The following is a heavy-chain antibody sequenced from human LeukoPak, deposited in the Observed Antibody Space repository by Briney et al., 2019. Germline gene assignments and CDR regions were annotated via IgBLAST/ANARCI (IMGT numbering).Heavy chain of an antibody. CDR2: IIPIFDTP. J-gene: IGHJ3*02. Sequence: EASVKVSCKASGGTFNNYAIRWVRQAPGQGLEWMGGIIPIFDTPNYAQKFQGRVTITTDESTSTAYMELSSLRSEDTAVYYCARDIPGYDAFDIWGQGTVVTVSS. CDR3: ARDIPGYDAFDI. CDR1: GGTFNNYA. D-gene: IGHD1-1*01. V-gene: IGHV1-69*05.